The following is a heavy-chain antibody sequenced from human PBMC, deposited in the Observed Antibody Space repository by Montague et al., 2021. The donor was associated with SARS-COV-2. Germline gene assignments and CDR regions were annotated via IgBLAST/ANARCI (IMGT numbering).Heavy chain of an antibody. Sequence: SETLSLICTVSGVSVSNRYTHWSWIRQSPGKGLEWIGHIDYGGSPNYSPSLHSRVTISLDTSKNQLSLRLNSATAADTAAYYCASYWQGGSGRGSWGQGTLVTVSS. CDR3: ASYWQGGSGRGS. V-gene: IGHV4-61*01. CDR2: IDYGGSP. J-gene: IGHJ5*02. D-gene: IGHD3-10*01. CDR1: GVSVSNRYTH.